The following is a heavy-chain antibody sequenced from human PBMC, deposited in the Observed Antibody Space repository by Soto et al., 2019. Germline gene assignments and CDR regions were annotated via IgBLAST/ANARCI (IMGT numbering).Heavy chain of an antibody. J-gene: IGHJ4*02. V-gene: IGHV4-4*02. CDR1: GGSISSSNC. CDR2: IYHSGDT. Sequence: PSETLSLTCAVSGGSISSSNCWSLVRQPPGKGLEWIGEIYHSGDTFYNPTLEGRVSMSVDTSNNQFSLDLTSVTAADTAVYYCVRDTSWSRPYWGQGTLVTVSS. CDR3: VRDTSWSRPY. D-gene: IGHD2-15*01.